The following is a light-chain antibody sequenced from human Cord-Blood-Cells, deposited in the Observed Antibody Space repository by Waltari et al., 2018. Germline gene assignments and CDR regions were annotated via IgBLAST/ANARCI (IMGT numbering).Light chain of an antibody. V-gene: IGKV3-20*01. J-gene: IGKJ1*01. CDR3: QQYGSSPPET. Sequence: EIVLTQSPGTLSLSPGERATLSCRAIQSVSSSYLAWYQQKPGQAPRLPIYGASNRATGIPDRFSGSWSGTDFTLTISRLEPEDFAVYYCQQYGSSPPETFGQGTKVEIK. CDR1: QSVSSSY. CDR2: GAS.